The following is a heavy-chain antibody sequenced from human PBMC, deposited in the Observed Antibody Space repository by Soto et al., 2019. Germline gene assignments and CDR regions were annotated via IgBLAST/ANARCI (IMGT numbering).Heavy chain of an antibody. V-gene: IGHV4-59*08. CDR2: IYYSGST. CDR3: ARLLTPYGDYSTYYYYMDV. CDR1: GGSISSYY. Sequence: PSETLSLTCTVSGGSISSYYWSWIRQPPGKGLEWIGYIYYSGSTNYNPSLKSRVTISVDTSKNQFSLRLSSVTAADTAVYYCARLLTPYGDYSTYYYYMDVWGKGTTVTVSS. D-gene: IGHD4-17*01. J-gene: IGHJ6*03.